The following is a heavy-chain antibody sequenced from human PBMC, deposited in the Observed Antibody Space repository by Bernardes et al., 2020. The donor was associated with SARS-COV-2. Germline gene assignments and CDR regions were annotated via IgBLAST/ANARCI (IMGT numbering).Heavy chain of an antibody. J-gene: IGHJ5*02. V-gene: IGHV4-39*07. D-gene: IGHD2-15*01. CDR1: GGSIGISSYY. CDR2: MFYSGRT. Sequence: SETLSLTCTVSGGSIGISSYYWGWIRQPPGKGLEWIGSMFYSGRTYYNPSLKSRVTMSADTSKNHFSLRLTSVTAADTAVYYCVRDSRYCRTTTCSLGWFDPWGQGALVTVSS. CDR3: VRDSRYCRTTTCSLGWFDP.